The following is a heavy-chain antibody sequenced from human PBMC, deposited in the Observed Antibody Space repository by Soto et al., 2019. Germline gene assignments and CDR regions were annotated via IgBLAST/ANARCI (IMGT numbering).Heavy chain of an antibody. CDR1: GFTFSTYA. CDR3: ARVREAYYYYYGMDV. J-gene: IGHJ6*02. CDR2: ISYDGSKY. V-gene: IGHV3-30*03. Sequence: GGSLRLSCAASGFTFSTYAMHWVRQAPGKGLEWLAFISYDGSKYYSADSVKGRFTISRDNSKNTLYLQMNSLRAEDTAVYYCARVREAYYYYYGMDVWGQGTTVTVSS. D-gene: IGHD1-26*01.